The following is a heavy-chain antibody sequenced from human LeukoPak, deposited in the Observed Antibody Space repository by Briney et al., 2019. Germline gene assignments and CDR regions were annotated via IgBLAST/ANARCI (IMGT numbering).Heavy chain of an antibody. CDR2: IYTSGST. Sequence: SETLSLTCTVSGGSISSSSYYWGWIRQPAGKGLEWIGRIYTSGSTNYNPSLKSRVTISVDTSKNQFSLKLSSVTAADTAVYYCARGTIAARAGGYYFDYWGQGTLVTVSS. CDR3: ARGTIAARAGGYYFDY. CDR1: GGSISSSSYY. D-gene: IGHD6-6*01. V-gene: IGHV4-61*02. J-gene: IGHJ4*02.